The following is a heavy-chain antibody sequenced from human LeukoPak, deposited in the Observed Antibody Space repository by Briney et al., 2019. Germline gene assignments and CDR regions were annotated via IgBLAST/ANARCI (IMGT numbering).Heavy chain of an antibody. V-gene: IGHV4-59*01. J-gene: IGHJ2*01. CDR3: ARNTRVKYGSGSWLWYFDL. CDR1: GVSISSYY. Sequence: PSETLSLTCTVSGVSISSYYWSWIRQPPGKGLEWIGYIYYSGSTNYNPSLKSRVTISVDTSKNQFSLKLSSVTAADTAVYYCARNTRVKYGSGSWLWYFDLWGRGTLVTVSS. CDR2: IYYSGST. D-gene: IGHD3-10*01.